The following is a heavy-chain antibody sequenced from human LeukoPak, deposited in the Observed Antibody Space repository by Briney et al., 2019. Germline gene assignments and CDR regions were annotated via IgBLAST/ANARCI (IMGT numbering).Heavy chain of an antibody. V-gene: IGHV1-69*13. Sequence: ASVKVSCKASGGTFSSYAISWVRQAPGQGLEWMGGIIPIFGTANYAQKFQGRVTITADESTSTAYMELSSLRSEDTAVYYCAREGQQWPEECDYWGQGTLVTVSS. CDR1: GGTFSSYA. J-gene: IGHJ4*02. CDR2: IIPIFGTA. D-gene: IGHD6-19*01. CDR3: AREGQQWPEECDY.